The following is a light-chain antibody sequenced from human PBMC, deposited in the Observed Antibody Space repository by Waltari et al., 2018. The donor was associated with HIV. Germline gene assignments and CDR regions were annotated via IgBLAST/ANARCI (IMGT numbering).Light chain of an antibody. CDR3: ETLDDNLNGPV. CDR1: SSNIGNNA. Sequence: QSVLTQPPSASGTPGQRVTISCSGSSSNIGNNAVSWYQQFPGTAPQLLIYSNNPRPSGVPDRFSGSKSGTSASLAISGLQSEDEANYYCETLDDNLNGPVFGGGTKLTVL. V-gene: IGLV1-44*01. J-gene: IGLJ2*01. CDR2: SNN.